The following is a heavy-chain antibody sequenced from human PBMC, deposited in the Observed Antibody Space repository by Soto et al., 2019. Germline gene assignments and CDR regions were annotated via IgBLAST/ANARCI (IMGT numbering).Heavy chain of an antibody. CDR2: IKSKTDGGTT. D-gene: IGHD3-10*01. V-gene: IGHV3-15*01. Sequence: EVQLVESGGGLVKPGGSLRLSCAASGFTFSNAWMSWVRQAPGKGLEWVGRIKSKTDGGTTDYAAPVKGRFTISRDDSQNPLYLQMNSLKTEDTAVYYYTTGTRSGSSDPWGQGTLVTVSS. CDR3: TTGTRSGSSDP. CDR1: GFTFSNAW. J-gene: IGHJ5*02.